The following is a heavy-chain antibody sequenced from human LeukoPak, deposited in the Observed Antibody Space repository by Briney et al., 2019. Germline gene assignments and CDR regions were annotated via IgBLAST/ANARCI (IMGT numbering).Heavy chain of an antibody. CDR1: GYSFTNYW. J-gene: IGHJ3*02. D-gene: IGHD2-2*01. CDR3: ARHLPMGYGVVVPAALDDAFDI. Sequence: GESLKISCKDSGYSFTNYWIGWVRQLPGKDLEWMGIIYPGDSDTRYSPSFQGQVTISADKSISTAYLQWSSLKASDTAMYYCARHLPMGYGVVVPAALDDAFDIWGQGTMVTVSS. CDR2: IYPGDSDT. V-gene: IGHV5-51*01.